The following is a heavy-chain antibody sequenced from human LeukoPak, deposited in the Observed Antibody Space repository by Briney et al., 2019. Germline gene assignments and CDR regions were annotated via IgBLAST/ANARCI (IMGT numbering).Heavy chain of an antibody. J-gene: IGHJ6*03. V-gene: IGHV1-69*05. CDR1: RVTFCRYA. CDR3: ARGPAMVLYYYYMDV. CDR2: VIPIYGPA. D-gene: IGHD5-18*01. Sequence: SVKVSCEVSRVTFCRYAISWVPEAPGQGLEWMGGVIPIYGPAIYAQEFQAIVTITTDESTSTAYMELSSLRSEDTAVYYCARGPAMVLYYYYMDVWGKGTTVTVSS.